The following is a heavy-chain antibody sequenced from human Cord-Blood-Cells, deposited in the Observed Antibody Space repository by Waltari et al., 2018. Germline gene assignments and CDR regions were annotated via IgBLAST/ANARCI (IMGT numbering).Heavy chain of an antibody. Sequence: QVQLVESGGGVVQPGRSLRLSCAASGFTFSSYGMHWVRQAPGKGLEGVAVIWYDESKKDDADSVKGRFTISRDNSKNTLYLQRNSLRAEDTAVYYCARGRGITGTTDYWGQGTLVTVSS. J-gene: IGHJ4*02. CDR1: GFTFSSYG. CDR3: ARGRGITGTTDY. D-gene: IGHD1-7*01. CDR2: IWYDESKK. V-gene: IGHV3-33*01.